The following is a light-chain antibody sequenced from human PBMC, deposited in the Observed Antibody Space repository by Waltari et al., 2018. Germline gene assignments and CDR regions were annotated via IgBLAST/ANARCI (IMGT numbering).Light chain of an antibody. J-gene: IGLJ2*01. V-gene: IGLV2-14*03. Sequence: YHKPQAKHPQPVIYYGSNGPHGVSYRFSACKSGNTASLTVSGLQAEDEGDYYCSSYTTGSTLVVLGGGTKLTVL. CDR3: SSYTTGSTLVV. CDR2: YGS.